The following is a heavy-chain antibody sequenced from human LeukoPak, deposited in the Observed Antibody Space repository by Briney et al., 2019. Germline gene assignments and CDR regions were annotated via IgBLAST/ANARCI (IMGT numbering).Heavy chain of an antibody. V-gene: IGHV3-66*01. CDR3: AREVTTIYYYYGMDV. CDR1: GFTVSSNY. CDR2: IYSGGST. J-gene: IGHJ6*02. Sequence: GGSLRLSCAASGFTVSSNYMSWVRQAPGKGLEWVSVIYSGGSTYYADSVKGRFTISRDNSKNTLYLQMNSLRAEDTAVYYCAREVTTIYYYYGMDVWGQGTTVTVFS. D-gene: IGHD4-11*01.